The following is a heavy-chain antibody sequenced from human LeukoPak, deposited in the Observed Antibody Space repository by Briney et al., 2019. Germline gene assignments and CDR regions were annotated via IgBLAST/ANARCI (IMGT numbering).Heavy chain of an antibody. CDR1: GFTFTSYS. Sequence: GGSLRLSCAASGFTFTSYSMNWVRQAPGKGLEWVSTISGGGSSTYYADSVKGRFTISRDNSKNTLYLQVDSLRAEDTAVYYCAKGGKWDVTPFDYWGQGTLVTVSS. CDR3: AKGGKWDVTPFDY. D-gene: IGHD1-26*01. J-gene: IGHJ4*02. V-gene: IGHV3-23*01. CDR2: ISGGGSST.